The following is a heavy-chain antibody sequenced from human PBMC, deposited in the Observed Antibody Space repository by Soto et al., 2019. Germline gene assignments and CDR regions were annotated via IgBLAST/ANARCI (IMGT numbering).Heavy chain of an antibody. CDR2: IIPILGIA. Sequence: SVKVSCKASGYTFTSYGISWVRQAPGQGLEWMGRIIPILGIANYAQKFQGRVTITADKSTSTAYMELSSLRSEDTAVYYCARDEPSGSPGAYYYGMDVWGQGTTVTVSS. V-gene: IGHV1-69*04. CDR1: GYTFTSYG. CDR3: ARDEPSGSPGAYYYGMDV. D-gene: IGHD1-26*01. J-gene: IGHJ6*02.